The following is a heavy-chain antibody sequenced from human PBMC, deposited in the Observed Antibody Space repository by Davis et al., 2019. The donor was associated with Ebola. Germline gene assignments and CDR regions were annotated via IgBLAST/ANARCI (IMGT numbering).Heavy chain of an antibody. D-gene: IGHD2-21*02. Sequence: PGGSLRLSCAASGFTFSDYWMSWVRQAPGKGLEWVANMKQDGSEKFYVDSVKGRFTISRDNAQNSLYLQMSSLRAEDTAVYYCASSASDELGGDCYPCYGMDVWGKGTTVTVSS. CDR1: GFTFSDYW. V-gene: IGHV3-7*01. CDR2: MKQDGSEK. J-gene: IGHJ6*04. CDR3: ASSASDELGGDCYPCYGMDV.